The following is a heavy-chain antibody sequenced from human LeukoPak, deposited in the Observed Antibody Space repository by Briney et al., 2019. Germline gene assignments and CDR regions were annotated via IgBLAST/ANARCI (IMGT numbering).Heavy chain of an antibody. V-gene: IGHV3-30-3*01. CDR3: ARGLVRSGYYFDY. D-gene: IGHD3-9*01. CDR2: ISYDGSNE. CDR1: GFTFSSYA. J-gene: IGHJ4*02. Sequence: GRSLRLSCAASGFTFSSYAMHWVRQAPGKGLEWVTVISYDGSNEYYADSVKGRFTISRDNSKNTLYLRMNNLRAEDTAVYYCARGLVRSGYYFDYWGQGTLVTVSS.